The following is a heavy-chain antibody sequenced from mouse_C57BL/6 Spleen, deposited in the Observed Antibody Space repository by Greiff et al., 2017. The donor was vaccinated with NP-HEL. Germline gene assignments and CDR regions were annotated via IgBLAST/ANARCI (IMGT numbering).Heavy chain of an antibody. J-gene: IGHJ3*01. Sequence: EVQVVESGGDLVKPGGSLKLSCAASGFTFSSYGMSWVRQTPDKRLEWVATISSGGSYTYYPDSVKGRVTISRDNAKNTLYLQMSSLKSEDTAMYYGARHDRDYDYGWFAYWGQGTLVTVSA. CDR3: ARHDRDYDYGWFAY. V-gene: IGHV5-6*01. CDR1: GFTFSSYG. CDR2: ISSGGSYT. D-gene: IGHD2-4*01.